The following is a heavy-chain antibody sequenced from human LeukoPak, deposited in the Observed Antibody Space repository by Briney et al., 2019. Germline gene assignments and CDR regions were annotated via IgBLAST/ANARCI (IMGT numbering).Heavy chain of an antibody. CDR3: ASHRYDSSGYYDY. CDR1: GGTFSSYA. CDR2: IIPILGIA. J-gene: IGHJ4*02. D-gene: IGHD3-22*01. Sequence: GASVKVSCKASGGTFSSYAISWVRQAPGQGLEWMGRIIPILGIANYAQKFQGRVTITADKSTSTAYMERSSLRSEDTAVYYCASHRYDSSGYYDYWGQGTLVAVSS. V-gene: IGHV1-69*04.